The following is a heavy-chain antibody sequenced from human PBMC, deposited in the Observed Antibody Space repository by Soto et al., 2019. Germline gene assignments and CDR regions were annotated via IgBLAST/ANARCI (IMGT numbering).Heavy chain of an antibody. CDR3: ARGPYISGGGYFDY. CDR2: ISSSGSTI. Sequence: EVQLVESGGGLVQPGGSLRLSCAASGFTFSSYEMNWVRQAPGKGLEWVSYISSSGSTIYYADSVKGRFTISRDNAENSLYLKMKSLGAEDTAVYYCARGPYISGGGYFDYWGQETLVTVSS. D-gene: IGHD6-19*01. CDR1: GFTFSSYE. V-gene: IGHV3-48*03. J-gene: IGHJ4*02.